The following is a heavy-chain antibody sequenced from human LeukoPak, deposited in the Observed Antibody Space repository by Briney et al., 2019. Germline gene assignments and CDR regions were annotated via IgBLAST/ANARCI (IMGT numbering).Heavy chain of an antibody. CDR2: IYYTGST. V-gene: IGHV4-39*01. CDR3: TRRTGSRSN. Sequence: GLEWIAAIYYTGSTYYNPSLRSRVTISVDTSKNQFSLRLTSVTAADTAVYYCTRRTGSRSNWGQGTLVTVDS. D-gene: IGHD1-26*01. J-gene: IGHJ4*02.